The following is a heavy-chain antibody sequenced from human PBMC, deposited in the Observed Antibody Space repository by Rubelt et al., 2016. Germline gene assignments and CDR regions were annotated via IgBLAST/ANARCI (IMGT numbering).Heavy chain of an antibody. CDR2: ISAYNGNT. V-gene: IGHV1-18*01. CDR1: GYTFTSYG. J-gene: IGHJ5*02. CDR3: ASMYSSSWYRGWFDP. D-gene: IGHD6-13*01. Sequence: QVQLVQSGAEVKKPGASVKVSCKASGYTFTSYGISWVRQAPGQGLEWMGWISAYNGNTNYAQKFQGRATMTTETSTSTAYVELRSLRSDDTAVYYCASMYSSSWYRGWFDPWGQGTLVTVSS.